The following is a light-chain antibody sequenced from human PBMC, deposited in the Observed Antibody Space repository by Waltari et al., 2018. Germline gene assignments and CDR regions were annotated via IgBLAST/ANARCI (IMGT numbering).Light chain of an antibody. J-gene: IGKJ4*01. CDR2: AAS. CDR3: LQTNSLPFT. CDR1: QGISSW. Sequence: DIQMPQSPSSLFASVGDRVTITCRASQGISSWLAWYQQKPGTAPNLLISAASSLQSGVPARFSGSGSGTDFTLTISSLQPEDVATYYCLQTNSLPFTFGGGTNVEIK. V-gene: IGKV1D-12*01.